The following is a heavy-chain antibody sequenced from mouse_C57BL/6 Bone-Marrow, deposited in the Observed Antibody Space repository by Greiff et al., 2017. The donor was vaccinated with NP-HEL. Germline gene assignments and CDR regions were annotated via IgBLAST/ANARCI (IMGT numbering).Heavy chain of an antibody. V-gene: IGHV1-81*01. CDR2: IYPRSGNT. J-gene: IGHJ3*01. D-gene: IGHD1-1*01. CDR3: ARYYYGSSSAWFAY. CDR1: GYTFTSYG. Sequence: LQESGAELARPGASVKLSCKASGYTFTSYGISWVKQRTGQGLEWIGEIYPRSGNTYYNEKFKGKATLTADKSSSTAYMELRSLTSEDSAVYFCARYYYGSSSAWFAYWGQGTLVTVSA.